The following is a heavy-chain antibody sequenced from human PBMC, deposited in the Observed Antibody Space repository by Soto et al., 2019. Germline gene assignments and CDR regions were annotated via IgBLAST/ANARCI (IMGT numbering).Heavy chain of an antibody. CDR3: ARLSYYDSSGYYYVDYFDY. D-gene: IGHD3-22*01. CDR1: GGSISSSSYY. J-gene: IGHJ4*02. Sequence: PSETLSLTCTVSGGSISSSSYYWGWIRQPPGKGLEWIGSIYYSGSTYYNPSLKSRVTISVDTSKNQFSLKLSSVTAADTAVYYCARLSYYDSSGYYYVDYFDYWGQGTLVTVSS. V-gene: IGHV4-39*01. CDR2: IYYSGST.